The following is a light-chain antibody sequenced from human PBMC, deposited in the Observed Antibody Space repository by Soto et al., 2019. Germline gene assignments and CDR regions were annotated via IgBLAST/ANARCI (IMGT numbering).Light chain of an antibody. CDR3: HQYDSSVRT. V-gene: IGKV3-20*01. CDR2: GAS. J-gene: IGKJ1*01. CDR1: QSLSSSY. Sequence: EIVLTQSPGTLSLSPGERATLSCRASQSLSSSYLAWFQQKPGQAPRLLIFGASSRATGIPDRFSGSGSGSDFTLTISRLEPEAFAVYYCHQYDSSVRTFGQGTKVEIK.